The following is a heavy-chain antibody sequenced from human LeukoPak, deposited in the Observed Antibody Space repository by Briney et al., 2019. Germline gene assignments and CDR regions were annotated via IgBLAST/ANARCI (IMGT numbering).Heavy chain of an antibody. J-gene: IGHJ6*03. D-gene: IGHD3-3*01. CDR1: GGSISSGSYY. Sequence: SETLSLTCTVSGGSISSGSYYWSWIRQPAGKGLEWIGRIYTSGGTNYNPSLKSRVTISVDTSKNQFSLKLSSVTAADTAVYYCARDSAWRSMDVWGKGTTVTVSS. V-gene: IGHV4-61*02. CDR3: ARDSAWRSMDV. CDR2: IYTSGGT.